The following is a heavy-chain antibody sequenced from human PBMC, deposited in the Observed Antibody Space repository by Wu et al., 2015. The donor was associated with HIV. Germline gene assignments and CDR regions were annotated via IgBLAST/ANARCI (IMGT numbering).Heavy chain of an antibody. CDR2: INPNRGGT. J-gene: IGHJ4*02. Sequence: QMQLLQSGAEVKKPGASVMVSCKASGYTFTDYYMYWVRQAPGQGLEWMGWINPNRGGTKYAQKFQGRVTMTRDTAVSTAYMELNSLRSDDTAVYYCARLQSLSGFYSNADYWGQGTLVTVSS. CDR1: GYTFTDYY. D-gene: IGHD3-22*01. V-gene: IGHV1-2*02. CDR3: ARLQSLSGFYSNADY.